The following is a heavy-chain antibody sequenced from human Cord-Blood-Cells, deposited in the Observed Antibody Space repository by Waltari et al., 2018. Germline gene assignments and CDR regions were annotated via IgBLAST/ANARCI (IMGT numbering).Heavy chain of an antibody. Sequence: QLQLQESGPGLVKPSETLSVTCTVSGGSISSSSYYWGWIRQPPGKGLEWIGSIYYSGSTYYNPSLKSRVTISVDTSKNQFSLKLRSVTAADTAVYYCARGQPVADYYFDYWGQGTLVTVSS. V-gene: IGHV4-39*01. CDR1: GGSISSSSYY. CDR3: ARGQPVADYYFDY. CDR2: IYYSGST. D-gene: IGHD6-19*01. J-gene: IGHJ4*02.